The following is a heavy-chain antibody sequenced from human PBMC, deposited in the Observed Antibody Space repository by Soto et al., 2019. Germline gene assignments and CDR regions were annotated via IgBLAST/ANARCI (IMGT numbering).Heavy chain of an antibody. Sequence: SETRSLTCTVSGDSIRSYYWTWIRQPPGKGLELIGYIYYSGSTRYNPSLKSRVTISVDMSKNQFSLKLSSVIAADTAVYYCASEYGGLDNGLDVWGQGTGVTVAS. J-gene: IGHJ6*02. D-gene: IGHD5-12*01. CDR1: GDSIRSYY. V-gene: IGHV4-59*01. CDR3: ASEYGGLDNGLDV. CDR2: IYYSGST.